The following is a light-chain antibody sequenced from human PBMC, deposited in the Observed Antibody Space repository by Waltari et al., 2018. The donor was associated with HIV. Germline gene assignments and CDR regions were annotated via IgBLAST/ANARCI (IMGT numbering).Light chain of an antibody. CDR2: DKN. CDR3: AAWADSLNGPV. Sequence: QSVLTQPPSVSAAPGQKVTISCSGSSSNIGNNYVSWYQQLPGTAPKLLIYDKNKRPSGVPDRFSGSKSGTSASLAISGLQSEDEADYFCAAWADSLNGPVFGGGTKLTVL. J-gene: IGLJ3*02. V-gene: IGLV1-51*01. CDR1: SSNIGNNY.